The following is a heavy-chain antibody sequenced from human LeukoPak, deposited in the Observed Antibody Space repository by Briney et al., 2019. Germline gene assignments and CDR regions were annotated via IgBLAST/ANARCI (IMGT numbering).Heavy chain of an antibody. CDR3: ARDIGSGWYWIGGNY. CDR1: GYTFTDYY. J-gene: IGHJ4*02. Sequence: ASVKVSCKASGYTFTDYYMHWVRQAPGQGLEWMGWIAPNSGDTNYAQKFQGRVTMTRDTSISTAYMEQSRLKSDDTAVYYCARDIGSGWYWIGGNYWGQGTLVTVSS. CDR2: IAPNSGDT. V-gene: IGHV1-2*02. D-gene: IGHD6-19*01.